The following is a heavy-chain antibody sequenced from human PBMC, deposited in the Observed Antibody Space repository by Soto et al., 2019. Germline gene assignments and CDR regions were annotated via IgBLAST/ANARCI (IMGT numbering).Heavy chain of an antibody. CDR1: GGSVSSGSYY. V-gene: IGHV4-61*01. Sequence: QVQLQESGPGLVKPSETLSLTCTVSGGSVSSGSYYWSWIRQPPGKGLERIGYIYYSGSTNYNPSLKSRVTISVDTSKNQFSLKLSSVTAADTAVYDCAREGSNDGYFDYWGQGTLVTVSS. J-gene: IGHJ4*02. D-gene: IGHD4-4*01. CDR3: AREGSNDGYFDY. CDR2: IYYSGST.